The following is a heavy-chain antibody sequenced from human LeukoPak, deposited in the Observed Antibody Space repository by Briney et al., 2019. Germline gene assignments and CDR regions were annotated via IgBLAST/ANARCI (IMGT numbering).Heavy chain of an antibody. CDR1: GFTFSSYG. V-gene: IGHV3-30*02. CDR2: IRYDGSNK. CDR3: AKPTGTGFDY. J-gene: IGHJ4*02. Sequence: PGGSLRLSCAASGFTFSSYGIHWVRQAPGKGREWVAFIRYDGSNKYYADSVKGRFTISRDNSKNTLYLQMNSLRAEDTAVYYCAKPTGTGFDYWGQGTLVTVSS. D-gene: IGHD1-1*01.